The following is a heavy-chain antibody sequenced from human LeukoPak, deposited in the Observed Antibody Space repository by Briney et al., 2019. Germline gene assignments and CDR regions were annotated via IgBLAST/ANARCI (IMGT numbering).Heavy chain of an antibody. CDR2: IYPGDSDT. CDR3: GRLRSGVGGVDY. V-gene: IGHV5-51*01. D-gene: IGHD3-10*01. CDR1: GYSFTSYW. J-gene: IGHJ4*02. Sequence: HGGSLKISCKASGYSFTSYWIAWVRQMPGKGLEWWGIIYPGDSDTRYSPSFQGQVTISADKSISTAYLQWSSLKASDTAMYYCGRLRSGVGGVDYWGQGTLVTVSS.